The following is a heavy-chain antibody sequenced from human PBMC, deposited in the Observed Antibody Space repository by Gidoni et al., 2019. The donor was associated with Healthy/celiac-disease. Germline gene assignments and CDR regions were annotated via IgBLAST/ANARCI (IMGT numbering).Heavy chain of an antibody. V-gene: IGHV3-21*01. CDR3: ARDGGGSCWHLTDY. D-gene: IGHD6-19*01. CDR1: GFTFSSYS. Sequence: EVQLVESGGGLVKPGGSLRLSCAASGFTFSSYSMNWVRQAPGKGLEWVSSISSSSSYINYPDSVKGRFTIPRENAKNSLYLQMNSRGAEEKAVYYRARDGGGSCWHLTDYWGQGTLVTVSS. J-gene: IGHJ4*02. CDR2: ISSSSSYI.